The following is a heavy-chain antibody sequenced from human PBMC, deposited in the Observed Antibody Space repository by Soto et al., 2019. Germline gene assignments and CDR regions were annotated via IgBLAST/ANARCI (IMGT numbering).Heavy chain of an antibody. CDR3: AVSYSSSWYFRYFQH. Sequence: QVQLQQWGAGLLKPSGTLSLTCAVYGGSFSGYYWSWIRQPPGKGLEWIGEINHSGSTNYNPSLKSRVTISVDTSKNQFSLKLSSVTAADTAVYYCAVSYSSSWYFRYFQHWGQGTLVTVSS. V-gene: IGHV4-34*01. D-gene: IGHD6-13*01. CDR1: GGSFSGYY. J-gene: IGHJ1*01. CDR2: INHSGST.